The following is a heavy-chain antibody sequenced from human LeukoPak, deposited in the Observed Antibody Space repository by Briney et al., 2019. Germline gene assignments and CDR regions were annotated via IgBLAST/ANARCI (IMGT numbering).Heavy chain of an antibody. CDR2: INHSGST. V-gene: IGHV4-34*01. Sequence: SETLSLTCAVYGGSFSGYYWSWIRQPPGKGLEWIGEINHSGSTNYNPSLKGRVTISVDTSKNQFSLKLSSVTAADTAVYYCARQVHAFDIWGQGTMVTVSS. CDR3: ARQVHAFDI. CDR1: GGSFSGYY. J-gene: IGHJ3*02. D-gene: IGHD4/OR15-4a*01.